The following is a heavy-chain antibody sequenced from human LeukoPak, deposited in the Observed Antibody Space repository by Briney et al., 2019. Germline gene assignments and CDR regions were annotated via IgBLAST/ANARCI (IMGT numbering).Heavy chain of an antibody. Sequence: GGSLRLSCAVSGFTVSSNYMSWVRQAPGKGLEWVSVIYSGGSTYYADSVEGRFTISRDNSKNTLYLQINSLRAEDTAVYYCVAGYCSGGSCYSGPLQHWGQGTLVTVSS. CDR1: GFTVSSNY. V-gene: IGHV3-53*01. CDR3: VAGYCSGGSCYSGPLQH. J-gene: IGHJ1*01. CDR2: IYSGGST. D-gene: IGHD2-15*01.